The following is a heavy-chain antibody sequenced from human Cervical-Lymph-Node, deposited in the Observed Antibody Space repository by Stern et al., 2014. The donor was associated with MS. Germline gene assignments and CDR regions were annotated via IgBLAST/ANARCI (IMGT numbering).Heavy chain of an antibody. D-gene: IGHD5-24*01. J-gene: IGHJ3*02. V-gene: IGHV3-21*01. CDR3: AREEMATSNAFDI. CDR1: GFTFSSYS. CDR2: ISSSSSYI. Sequence: EVHLVESGGGLVKPGGSLRLSCAASGFTFSSYSMNWVRQAPGKGLEWVSSISSSSSYIYYADSVKGRFTISRDNAKNSLYLQMNSLRAEDTAVYYCAREEMATSNAFDIWGQGTMVTVSS.